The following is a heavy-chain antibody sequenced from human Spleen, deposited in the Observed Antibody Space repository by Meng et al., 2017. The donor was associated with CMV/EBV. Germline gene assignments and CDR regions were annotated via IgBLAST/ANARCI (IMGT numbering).Heavy chain of an antibody. CDR1: GYSFTSYW. D-gene: IGHD6-13*01. V-gene: IGHV5-51*01. J-gene: IGHJ4*02. CDR3: ARLPTNIAAGFDY. Sequence: GGSLRLSCKGSGYSFTSYWMGWVRQMPGKGLEWMGIIYPGDSDTRNSPSFQGQVTISADKSISTAYLQWSSLKASDTAVYYCARLPTNIAAGFDYWGQGTLVTVSS. CDR2: IYPGDSDT.